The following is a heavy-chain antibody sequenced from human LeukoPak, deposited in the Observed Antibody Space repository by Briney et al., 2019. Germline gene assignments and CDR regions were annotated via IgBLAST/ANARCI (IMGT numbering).Heavy chain of an antibody. D-gene: IGHD3-3*01. J-gene: IGHJ4*02. V-gene: IGHV4-39*07. CDR2: IYHSGST. CDR1: GGSISSSSYY. CDR3: ARRSDFWSGYYNFDY. Sequence: PSETLSLTCTVSGGSISSSSYYWGWIRQPPGKGLEWIGSIYHSGSTYYNPSLKSRVTISVDTSKNQFSLKLSSVTAADTAVYYCARRSDFWSGYYNFDYWGQGTLVTVSS.